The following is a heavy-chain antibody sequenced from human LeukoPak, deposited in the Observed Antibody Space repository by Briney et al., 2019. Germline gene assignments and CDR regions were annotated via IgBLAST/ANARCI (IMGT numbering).Heavy chain of an antibody. CDR3: AKGQRGFDC. J-gene: IGHJ4*02. Sequence: PGGSLRLSCAASGFTLSSYAMSWVRQAPGKGLEWVSAISDSGNTYHADSVKGRFTISRDNSKDTLYLQINSLRAEDTALYYCAKGQRGFDCWGQGTLVTVSS. CDR2: ISDSGNT. D-gene: IGHD1-1*01. CDR1: GFTLSSYA. V-gene: IGHV3-23*01.